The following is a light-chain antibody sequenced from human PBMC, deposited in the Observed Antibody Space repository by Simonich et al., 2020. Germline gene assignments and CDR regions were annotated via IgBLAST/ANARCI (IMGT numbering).Light chain of an antibody. CDR3: LQHNSYPYT. CDR1: QSISSY. Sequence: DIQMTQSPSSLSASVGDRVTITCRASQSISSYLNWYQQKPGKAPKLLIYAASSLQSGVPSRFSGSGSGTEFTLTISSLQPEDVATYYCLQHNSYPYTFGQGTKLEIK. CDR2: AAS. V-gene: IGKV1-17*01. J-gene: IGKJ2*01.